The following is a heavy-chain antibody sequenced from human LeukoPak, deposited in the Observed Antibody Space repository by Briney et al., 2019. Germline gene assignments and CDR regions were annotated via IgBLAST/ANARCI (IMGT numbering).Heavy chain of an antibody. J-gene: IGHJ4*02. CDR1: GGSISGYY. CDR3: AREWGHYDIALDY. V-gene: IGHV4-59*01. D-gene: IGHD3-9*01. Sequence: PSETLSLTCTVSGGSISGYYWTWIRQPPGKGLEWIGYIYYGGSTNYNPSLKSRVTISVDTSKNQFSLKLSSVSAADTAVYYCAREWGHYDIALDYWGQGTLVTVSS. CDR2: IYYGGST.